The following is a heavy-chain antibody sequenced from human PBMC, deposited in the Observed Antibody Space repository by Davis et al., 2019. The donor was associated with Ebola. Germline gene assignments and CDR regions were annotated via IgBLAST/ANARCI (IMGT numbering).Heavy chain of an antibody. J-gene: IGHJ4*02. CDR3: ARDRGWLAHDY. V-gene: IGHV3-7*01. CDR2: IKEDGSQQ. Sequence: GESLKISRAASGFTFSNYWMNWVRQAPGKGLEWIGQIKEDGSQQYYLDSLKGRFTISRDNAKNSLYLQMNSLRAEDTAVYYCARDRGWLAHDYWGRGTLVTVSS. CDR1: GFTFSNYW. D-gene: IGHD3-22*01.